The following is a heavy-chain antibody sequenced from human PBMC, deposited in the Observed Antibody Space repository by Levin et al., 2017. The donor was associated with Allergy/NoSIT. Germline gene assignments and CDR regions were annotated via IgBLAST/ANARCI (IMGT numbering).Heavy chain of an antibody. Sequence: GESLKISCAGSGFTFSSYGMSWVRQAPGKGLEWVSAISGGGSNTDHADSVKGRFTISRDNSKNTLYLQMNSLRAEDTAVYYCAKRPTGTGDRYFDYWGQGTLVTVSS. V-gene: IGHV3-23*01. D-gene: IGHD7-27*01. J-gene: IGHJ4*02. CDR1: GFTFSSYG. CDR3: AKRPTGTGDRYFDY. CDR2: ISGGGSNT.